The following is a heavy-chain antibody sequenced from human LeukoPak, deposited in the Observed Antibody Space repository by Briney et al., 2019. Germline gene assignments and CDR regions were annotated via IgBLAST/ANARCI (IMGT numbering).Heavy chain of an antibody. CDR1: DGSISSYY. Sequence: SETLSLTCTVSDGSISSYYWSWIRQPPGRGLEWIGYIYYSGSIKYNPSLKSRVTISVDTSKNQFSLKLSSVTAADTAVYYCARRWPDEGLVDYWGQGTLVTVSS. CDR2: IYYSGSI. D-gene: IGHD6-19*01. CDR3: ARRWPDEGLVDY. V-gene: IGHV4-59*08. J-gene: IGHJ4*02.